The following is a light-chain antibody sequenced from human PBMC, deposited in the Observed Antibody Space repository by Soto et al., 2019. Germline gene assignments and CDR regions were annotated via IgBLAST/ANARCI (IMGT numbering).Light chain of an antibody. Sequence: QSVLTQPPSASGAPGQRATISCSGSSSNIGSNYVSWYQQHPGKAPKLMIYDVTNRPSGVSYRFSGSKSGNTASLTISGLQAEDEADYYCNSYTSSSTYVFGTGTKVTVL. V-gene: IGLV2-14*03. J-gene: IGLJ1*01. CDR2: DVT. CDR3: NSYTSSSTYV. CDR1: SSNIGSNY.